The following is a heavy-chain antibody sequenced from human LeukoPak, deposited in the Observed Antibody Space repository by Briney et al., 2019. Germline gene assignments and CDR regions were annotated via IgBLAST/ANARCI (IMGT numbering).Heavy chain of an antibody. D-gene: IGHD1-26*01. CDR2: IYHSGSA. V-gene: IGHV4-4*02. CDR3: ARIPSGSYGIFDY. J-gene: IGHJ4*02. Sequence: SETPSLTCAVSGGSISSSNWWSWVRQPPGKGLEWIGEIYHSGSANQNPSLKSRVSMSLDKSKNRFSLRLTSVTAADTAVYYCARIPSGSYGIFDYWGQGTLVTVSS. CDR1: GGSISSSNW.